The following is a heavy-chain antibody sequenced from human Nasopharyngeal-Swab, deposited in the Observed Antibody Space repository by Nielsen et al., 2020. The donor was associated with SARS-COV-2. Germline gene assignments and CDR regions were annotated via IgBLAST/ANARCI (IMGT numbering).Heavy chain of an antibody. Sequence: LRLSCTVSGGSISSGDYYWSWIRQPPGKGLEWIGYIYYSGSTYYNPSLKSRVTISVDTSKNQFSLELSSVTAADTAVYYCARGGGWSGSFTNWFDPWGQGTLVTVSS. J-gene: IGHJ5*02. D-gene: IGHD1-26*01. CDR2: IYYSGST. V-gene: IGHV4-30-4*01. CDR1: GGSISSGDYY. CDR3: ARGGGWSGSFTNWFDP.